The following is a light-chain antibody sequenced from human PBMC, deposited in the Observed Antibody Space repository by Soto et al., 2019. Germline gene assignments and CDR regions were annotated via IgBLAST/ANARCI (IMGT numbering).Light chain of an antibody. Sequence: QSVLTQPASVSGSPGQSITISCTGTSSDVGGYNYVSWYQQHPGKAPKLMIYEVSNRPSGISNRFSGSKSGNTAALTISGLQAEDEADYYCSSYTGSSTPYVVGTGTKLTVL. CDR3: SSYTGSSTPYV. CDR1: SSDVGGYNY. J-gene: IGLJ1*01. CDR2: EVS. V-gene: IGLV2-14*01.